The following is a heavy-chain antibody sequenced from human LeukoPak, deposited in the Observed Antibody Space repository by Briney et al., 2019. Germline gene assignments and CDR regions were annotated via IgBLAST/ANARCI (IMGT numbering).Heavy chain of an antibody. CDR1: GFTFSSYT. J-gene: IGHJ5*02. Sequence: GGSLRLSCAASGFTFSSYTMNWVRQAPGKGLEWVSIISSGSSYIHYADSVKGRFTISRDNAKNSLYLQMNSLRAEDTAVYYCARGATRSSSWYGILYNWFDPWGQGTLVTVSS. CDR3: ARGATRSSSWYGILYNWFDP. V-gene: IGHV3-21*01. D-gene: IGHD6-13*01. CDR2: ISSGSSYI.